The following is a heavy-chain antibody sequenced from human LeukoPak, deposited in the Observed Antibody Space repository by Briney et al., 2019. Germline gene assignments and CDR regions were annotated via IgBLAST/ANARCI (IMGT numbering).Heavy chain of an antibody. Sequence: GGSLRLSCAVSGLTFSSNWMHWVRQAPGKGLVWVSRIKGDGSSTSYADSVKGRFTISRDNAKNTLYLQMNSLRAEDTAVYHCVRDPHGGSGSDPHDAFDIWGQGTMVTVSS. CDR1: GLTFSSNW. CDR3: VRDPHGGSGSDPHDAFDI. D-gene: IGHD1-26*01. J-gene: IGHJ3*02. CDR2: IKGDGSST. V-gene: IGHV3-74*01.